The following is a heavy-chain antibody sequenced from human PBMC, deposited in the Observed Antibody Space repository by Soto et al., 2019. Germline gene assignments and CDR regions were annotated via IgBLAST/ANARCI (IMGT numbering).Heavy chain of an antibody. CDR3: ARDLLYCSGGSCHRRFDY. V-gene: IGHV3-33*01. J-gene: IGHJ4*02. CDR1: GFTFSSYG. D-gene: IGHD2-15*01. Sequence: GGSLRLSCAASGFTFSSYGMHWVRQAPGKGLEWVAVIWYDGSNKYYADSVKGRFTISRDNSKNTLYLQMNSLRAEDTAVYYCARDLLYCSGGSCHRRFDYWGQGTLVTVSS. CDR2: IWYDGSNK.